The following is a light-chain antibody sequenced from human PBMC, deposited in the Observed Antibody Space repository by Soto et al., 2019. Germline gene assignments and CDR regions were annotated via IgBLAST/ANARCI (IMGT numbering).Light chain of an antibody. Sequence: EIEMTHAPSTLSRAPGERVTLSCRASESVSTNLAWYQQKAGQAPRLLIYGASTRATGIPARFSGSGSGTEFTLTISSLQSEDFAVYYCQQYSIWRTFGQGTKVDIK. V-gene: IGKV3-15*01. CDR1: ESVSTN. J-gene: IGKJ1*01. CDR2: GAS. CDR3: QQYSIWRT.